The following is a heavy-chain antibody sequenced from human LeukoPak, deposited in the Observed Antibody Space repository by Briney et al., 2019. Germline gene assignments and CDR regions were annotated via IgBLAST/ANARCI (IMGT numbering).Heavy chain of an antibody. CDR1: GYTFTSYY. D-gene: IGHD5-24*01. Sequence: ASVKVSCKASGYTFTSYYLHWVRQAPGQGLEWMGIINPSGGNTNYAQKFQDRVTMTRETSTSTVYMQLSSLRSEDTAVYYCARDEMDSLDYWGQGTLVTVSS. CDR3: ARDEMDSLDY. CDR2: INPSGGNT. J-gene: IGHJ4*02. V-gene: IGHV1-46*01.